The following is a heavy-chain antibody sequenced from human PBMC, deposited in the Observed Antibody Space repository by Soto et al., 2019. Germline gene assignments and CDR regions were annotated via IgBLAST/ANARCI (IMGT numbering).Heavy chain of an antibody. D-gene: IGHD1-1*01. Sequence: MQLLESGGGLVQPGRSLRLSCVASGFNFGTYAIHWVRQAPGKGLQWVALIAYDGINTYYADSVKGRFTISRDNSKNTLHLQMNSLRPEDTGVYFCARVTPGNNLYYFSGLDVWGQGTSVTVSS. CDR1: GFNFGTYA. CDR3: ARVTPGNNLYYFSGLDV. J-gene: IGHJ6*02. V-gene: IGHV3-30-3*01. CDR2: IAYDGINT.